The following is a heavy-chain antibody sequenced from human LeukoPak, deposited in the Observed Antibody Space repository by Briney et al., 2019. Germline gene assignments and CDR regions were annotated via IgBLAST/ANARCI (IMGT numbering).Heavy chain of an antibody. D-gene: IGHD1-26*01. CDR3: ARVIVGVTIPLYYFDY. Sequence: PSETLSLTCTVSGGSVSSGSYYWTWIRQPPGKGLEWIGLIYYGGSTNYNPSLKSRVTISVDASKNQFSLRLSSVTAADTAVYYCARVIVGVTIPLYYFDYWGQGTLVTVSS. CDR1: GGSVSSGSYY. J-gene: IGHJ4*02. CDR2: IYYGGST. V-gene: IGHV4-61*01.